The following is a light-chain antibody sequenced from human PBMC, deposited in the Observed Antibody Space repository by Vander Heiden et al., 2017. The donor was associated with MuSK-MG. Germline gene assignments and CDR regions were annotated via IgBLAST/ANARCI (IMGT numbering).Light chain of an antibody. CDR3: QAGDSNTEVV. CDR2: RNN. J-gene: IGLJ2*01. CDR1: KLGDKY. Sequence: SYELTQPPSASVSPGKTASITCSGDKLGDKYVSWYQQKPGQSPLLVIYRNNKGPAGIPARFSGSNSGNTATLTISGTQEMDEADYYGQAGDSNTEVVFGGGTRLTVL. V-gene: IGLV3-1*01.